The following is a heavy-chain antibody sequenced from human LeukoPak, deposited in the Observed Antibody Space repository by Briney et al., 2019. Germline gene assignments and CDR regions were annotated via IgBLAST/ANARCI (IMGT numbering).Heavy chain of an antibody. D-gene: IGHD1-7*01. V-gene: IGHV3-33*01. CDR3: ARDLWVGRLELFDY. J-gene: IGHJ4*02. CDR1: GFTFSSYG. CDR2: IWYDGSNK. Sequence: GGPLRLSCAASGFTFSSYGMHWVRQAPGKGLEWVAVIWYDGSNKYYADSVKGRFTISRDNSKNTLYLQMNSLRAEDTAVYYCARDLWVGRLELFDYWGQGTLVTVSS.